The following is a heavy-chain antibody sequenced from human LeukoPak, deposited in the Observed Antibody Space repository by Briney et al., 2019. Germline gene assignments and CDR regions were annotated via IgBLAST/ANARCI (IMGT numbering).Heavy chain of an antibody. CDR3: ATLAAATNAFDY. V-gene: IGHV3-30*02. CDR2: IRYDGSNK. J-gene: IGHJ4*02. Sequence: GSLRLSCAASGFTFSSYGMHWVRQAPGKGLEWVAFIRYDGSNKYYADSVKGRLTISRDNSKNTLYLQMNSLRAEDTAVYYCATLAAATNAFDYWGQGTLVTVSS. D-gene: IGHD6-13*01. CDR1: GFTFSSYG.